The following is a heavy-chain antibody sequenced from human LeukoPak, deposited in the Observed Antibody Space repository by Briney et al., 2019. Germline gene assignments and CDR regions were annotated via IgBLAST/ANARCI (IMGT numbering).Heavy chain of an antibody. CDR2: ISSSSSTI. CDR1: GFTFSSYS. CDR3: ARDLVII. V-gene: IGHV3-48*01. Sequence: GGSLRLSCAASGFTFSSYSMNWVRQAPGKGLEWVSYISSSSSTIYYADSVKGRFTISRDNAKNSLYLQMNSLRAEDTAVYYCARDLVIIWGQGTLVTVSS. D-gene: IGHD3-3*01. J-gene: IGHJ4*02.